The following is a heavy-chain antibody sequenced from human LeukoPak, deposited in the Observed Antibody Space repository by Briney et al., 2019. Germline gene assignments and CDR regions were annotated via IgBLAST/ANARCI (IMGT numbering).Heavy chain of an antibody. Sequence: GGSLRLSCAASGFTFSSYWMSWVRQAPGKGLEWVANIKQDGSEKYYVDSVKGRFTISRDNAKNSLYLQMNSLRAEDTAVYYCARDAFSGSYLGHDAFDIWGQGTMVTVSS. CDR2: IKQDGSEK. CDR3: ARDAFSGSYLGHDAFDI. V-gene: IGHV3-7*01. CDR1: GFTFSSYW. J-gene: IGHJ3*02. D-gene: IGHD1-26*01.